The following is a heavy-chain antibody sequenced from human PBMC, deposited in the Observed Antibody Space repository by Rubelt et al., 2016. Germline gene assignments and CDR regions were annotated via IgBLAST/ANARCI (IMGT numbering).Heavy chain of an antibody. CDR2: IYWDDDK. CDR1: GFSLTTSGVG. V-gene: IGHV2-5*02. J-gene: IGHJ3*02. CDR3: AHRLPDSSSWSCGTFDI. D-gene: IGHD3-22*01. Sequence: QITLKESGPTLVKPTQTLTLTCTFSGFSLTTSGVGVGWIRQPPGKALEWLALIYWDDDKRYSPSLKSRLTITKDTSKNQVVLRMTNMDPVDTATYYCAHRLPDSSSWSCGTFDIWGQGTMVTVSS.